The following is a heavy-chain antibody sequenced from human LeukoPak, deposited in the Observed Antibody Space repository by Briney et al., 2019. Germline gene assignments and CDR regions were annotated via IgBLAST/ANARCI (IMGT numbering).Heavy chain of an antibody. Sequence: ASVKVSCKASGYTFTGYYMHWVRQAPGQGLEWMGWINPNSGGTNYAQKFQGRVAMTRDTSISTTYMELSRLRSDDTAVYYCARARDGYNCDYWGQGTLVTVSS. D-gene: IGHD5-24*01. CDR1: GYTFTGYY. CDR3: ARARDGYNCDY. J-gene: IGHJ4*02. CDR2: INPNSGGT. V-gene: IGHV1-2*02.